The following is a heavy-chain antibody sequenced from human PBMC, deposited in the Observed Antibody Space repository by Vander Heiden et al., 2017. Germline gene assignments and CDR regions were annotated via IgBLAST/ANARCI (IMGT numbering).Heavy chain of an antibody. Sequence: QVQLVQSGAEVKKPGSSVNVSCKASGGTFSSYAISWVRQAPGQGLEWMGGIIPIFGTANYAQKFQGRVTITADESTSTAYMELSSLRSEDTAVYYCASSGYSGPAAFLFFDYWGQGTLVTVSS. CDR3: ASSGYSGPAAFLFFDY. CDR2: IIPIFGTA. D-gene: IGHD5-12*01. CDR1: GGTFSSYA. V-gene: IGHV1-69*01. J-gene: IGHJ4*02.